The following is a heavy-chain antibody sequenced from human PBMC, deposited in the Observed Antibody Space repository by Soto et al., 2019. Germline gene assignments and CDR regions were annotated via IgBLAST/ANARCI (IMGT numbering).Heavy chain of an antibody. J-gene: IGHJ6*02. D-gene: IGHD3-10*01. CDR1: GFTFSSYG. CDR3: AKDKEITMVRGVTYGMDV. Sequence: GGSLRLSCAASGFTFSSYGMHWVRQAPGKGLEWVAVISYDGSNKYYADSVKGRFTISRDNSKNTLYLQMNSLRAEDTAVYYCAKDKEITMVRGVTYGMDVWGQGTTVTVSS. V-gene: IGHV3-30*18. CDR2: ISYDGSNK.